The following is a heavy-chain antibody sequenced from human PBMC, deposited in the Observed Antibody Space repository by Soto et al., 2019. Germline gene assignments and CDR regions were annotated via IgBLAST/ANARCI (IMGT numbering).Heavy chain of an antibody. Sequence: GASVKVSCKASRDTFSSYAITWVWQAPGQGLEWMGGIIPILGTTKYAQKFQGRVTMTADESTSTAYMELSSLRSEDTAVYYCARSRRSAYDSSGYSFDYWGQGTLVTVSS. CDR2: IIPILGTT. D-gene: IGHD3-22*01. V-gene: IGHV1-69*13. CDR3: ARSRRSAYDSSGYSFDY. J-gene: IGHJ4*02. CDR1: RDTFSSYA.